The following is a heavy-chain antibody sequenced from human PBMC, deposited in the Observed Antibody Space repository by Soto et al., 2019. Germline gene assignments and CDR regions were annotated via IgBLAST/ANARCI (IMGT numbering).Heavy chain of an antibody. J-gene: IGHJ6*03. V-gene: IGHV3-33*01. CDR2: IWYDGSNK. CDR1: GFTFSSYG. D-gene: IGHD5-12*01. CDR3: ARGLEPLIYYYMDV. Sequence: GGSLRLSCAASGFTFSSYGMHWVRQAPGKGLEWVAVIWYDGSNKYYADSVKGRFTISRDNSKNTLYLQMNSLRAEDTAVYYCARGLEPLIYYYMDVWGKGTMVTVSS.